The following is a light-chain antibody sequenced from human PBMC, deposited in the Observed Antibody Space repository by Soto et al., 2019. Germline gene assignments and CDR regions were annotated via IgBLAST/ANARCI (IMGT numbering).Light chain of an antibody. Sequence: QSALTQPPSASGSAGQSVTISCIGTASDIGRYNYVSWYQHHPGKAPKLIIYEVTKRPSGVPDRFSGSKSGNTASLTVSGLQADDEADYYCNSYVGSNNFVFGTGTKVTLL. V-gene: IGLV2-8*01. CDR3: NSYVGSNNFV. CDR2: EVT. CDR1: ASDIGRYNY. J-gene: IGLJ1*01.